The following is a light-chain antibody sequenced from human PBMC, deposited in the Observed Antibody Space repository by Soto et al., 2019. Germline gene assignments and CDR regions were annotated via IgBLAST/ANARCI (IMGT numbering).Light chain of an antibody. J-gene: IGKJ1*01. CDR1: QSVSTN. CDR3: QQYNNWPPL. CDR2: GAS. Sequence: EIVMTQSPATLSVSPGERATLSCRASQSVSTNLAWYQQKPGQAPRLLIYGASTRATGIPSTFSASGSGTEFTLTIGSLQSEDFAGYYCQQYNNWPPLFGQGTKVEIK. V-gene: IGKV3-15*01.